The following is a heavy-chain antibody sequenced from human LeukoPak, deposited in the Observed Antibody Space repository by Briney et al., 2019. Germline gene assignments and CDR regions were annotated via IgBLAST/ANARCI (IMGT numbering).Heavy chain of an antibody. D-gene: IGHD6-13*01. CDR2: IYYSGTT. Sequence: SETLSLTCSASGDFISSTTYYWHWIRQPPGKGLEWIGSIYYSGTTYYNPSLKSRLTISVDTSKNQFSLKLSSVTAVDTAVYYCARHDRIIASPLVWGQGILVTVSS. CDR3: ARHDRIIASPLV. V-gene: IGHV4-39*01. J-gene: IGHJ4*02. CDR1: GDFISSTTYY.